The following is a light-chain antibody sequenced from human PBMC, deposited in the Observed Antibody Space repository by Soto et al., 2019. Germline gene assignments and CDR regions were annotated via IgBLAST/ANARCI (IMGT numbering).Light chain of an antibody. V-gene: IGLV2-23*01. CDR2: EGS. Sequence: QSVLTQPASVSGSLGQSLTISCTGTSSDVGSYNLVSWYQQHPGKAPKLMIYEGSKRPSGVSNRFSGSKSGNTASLTISGLQADDEADYYCCSYAGSSSYVFGTGTKVTVL. CDR1: SSDVGSYNL. CDR3: CSYAGSSSYV. J-gene: IGLJ1*01.